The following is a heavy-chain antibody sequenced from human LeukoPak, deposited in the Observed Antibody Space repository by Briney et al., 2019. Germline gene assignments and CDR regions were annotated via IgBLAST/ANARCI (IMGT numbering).Heavy chain of an antibody. CDR1: GFTFSVYS. CDR2: ISGSSSNT. Sequence: GGSLRLSCAASGFTFSVYSTNWVRQAPGKGLESVSYISGSSSNTNYADSVKGRFTISRDNAKNSLYLQMNSLRAEDTAVYYCTRHPAKGHYWGQGTLVTVSS. D-gene: IGHD2-15*01. CDR3: TRHPAKGHY. J-gene: IGHJ4*02. V-gene: IGHV3-48*04.